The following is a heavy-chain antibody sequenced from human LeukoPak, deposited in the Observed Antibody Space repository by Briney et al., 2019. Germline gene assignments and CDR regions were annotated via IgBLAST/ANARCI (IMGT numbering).Heavy chain of an antibody. J-gene: IGHJ4*02. V-gene: IGHV3-53*01. D-gene: IGHD6-6*01. CDR3: ARVAFRSSSYISGIDY. CDR1: GFTVSSNY. Sequence: EGSLRLSCVASGFTVSSNYMRWVRQAPGKGLEWASIIYSGGSTYYADSVKGRFTISRDNSKNTVYLQMNSLRAEDTAVYFCARVAFRSSSYISGIDYWGQGTLVTVSS. CDR2: IYSGGST.